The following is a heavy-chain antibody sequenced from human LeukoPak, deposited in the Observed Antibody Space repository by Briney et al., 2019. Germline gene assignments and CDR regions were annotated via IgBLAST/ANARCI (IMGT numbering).Heavy chain of an antibody. CDR2: ISGSGGST. D-gene: IGHD3-16*01. Sequence: PLGSLRLSCAASGFTFSSYAMSWVRQAPGKGLEWVSAISGSGGSTYYADSVKGRFTISRDNSKNTLYLQMNSLRAEDTAVYYCAKDLAYDYVWGSYLDWGQGTLVTVSS. J-gene: IGHJ4*02. CDR3: AKDLAYDYVWGSYLD. CDR1: GFTFSSYA. V-gene: IGHV3-23*01.